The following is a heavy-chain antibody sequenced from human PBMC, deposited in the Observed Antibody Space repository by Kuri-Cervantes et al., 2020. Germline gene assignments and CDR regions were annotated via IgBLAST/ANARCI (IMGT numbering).Heavy chain of an antibody. V-gene: IGHV3-66*01. CDR2: IYSGGST. Sequence: GESLKISCAASGFTVSSNYMSWVRQAPGKGLEWVLVIYSGGSTYYADSVKGGFTISRDNSKNTLYLQMNSLRAEDTAVYYCARDGTMVRGIYGMDVWGQGTTVTVSS. J-gene: IGHJ6*02. CDR1: GFTVSSNY. CDR3: ARDGTMVRGIYGMDV. D-gene: IGHD3-10*01.